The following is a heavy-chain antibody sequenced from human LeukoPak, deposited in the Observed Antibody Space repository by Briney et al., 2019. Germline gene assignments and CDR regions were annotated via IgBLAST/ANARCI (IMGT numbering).Heavy chain of an antibody. Sequence: GGSLRLSCAASGFKFDDYSMHWVRQPPGKGLEWVSLISWDDISTFYADSVKGRFTISRDNSKSSLYLQMNSLRTEGTAFYYCARAAYDSSGYLEYWGQGTLVSVSS. CDR2: ISWDDIST. J-gene: IGHJ4*02. CDR3: ARAAYDSSGYLEY. D-gene: IGHD3-22*01. CDR1: GFKFDDYS. V-gene: IGHV3-43*01.